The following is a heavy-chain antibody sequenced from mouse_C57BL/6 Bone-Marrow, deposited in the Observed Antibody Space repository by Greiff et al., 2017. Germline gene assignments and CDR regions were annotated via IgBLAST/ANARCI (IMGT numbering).Heavy chain of an antibody. J-gene: IGHJ1*03. CDR3: ARGPITTVVAPNLDV. CDR2: IDPSDSYT. V-gene: IGHV1-59*01. Sequence: QVQLQQPGAELVRPGTSVKLSCKASGYTFTSYWMHWVKQRPGQGLEWIGVIDPSDSYTNYNQKFKGKATLTVDTSSSTAYMQLSSLTSEDSAVYYCARGPITTVVAPNLDVWGTGTTVTVSS. CDR1: GYTFTSYW. D-gene: IGHD1-1*01.